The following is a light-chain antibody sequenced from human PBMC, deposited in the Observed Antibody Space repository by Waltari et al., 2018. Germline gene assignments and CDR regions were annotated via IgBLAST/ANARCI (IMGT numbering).Light chain of an antibody. CDR2: KAS. J-gene: IGKJ1*01. Sequence: DIHMTQSPSTLSASVGHRVTITCRASQSISSWLAWYQQKPGKAPKLLIYKASSLDSGVPSRFSGSGSGTEFTLTISSLQPDDFATYYCQQYNSYSRTFGQGTKVDIK. V-gene: IGKV1-5*03. CDR1: QSISSW. CDR3: QQYNSYSRT.